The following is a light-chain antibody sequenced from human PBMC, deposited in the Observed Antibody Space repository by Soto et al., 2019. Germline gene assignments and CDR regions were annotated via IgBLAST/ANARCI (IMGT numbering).Light chain of an antibody. CDR2: DAS. J-gene: IGKJ4*01. CDR3: QQYNNWPLT. V-gene: IGKV3D-15*01. Sequence: EIVMTQSPATLSVSPGDRATLSCRASQSVDNDLAWYQQKPGQPPRLLIYDASTRATGIPARFSGSQSGTEFTLIISSLLSEDFAVYFCQQYNNWPLTFGGGTKVETK. CDR1: QSVDND.